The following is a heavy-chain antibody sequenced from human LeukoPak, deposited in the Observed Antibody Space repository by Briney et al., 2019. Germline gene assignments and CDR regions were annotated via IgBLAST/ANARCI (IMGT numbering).Heavy chain of an antibody. CDR3: AKDRGSGSYYLYFDY. Sequence: GGSLRLSCAASGFTFSSDEMSWVRQAPGKGLEWVSYISSSGSTIYYADSVKGRFTISRDNSKNTLYLQMNSLRAEDTAVYYCAKDRGSGSYYLYFDYWGQGTLVTVSS. D-gene: IGHD3-10*01. V-gene: IGHV3-48*03. J-gene: IGHJ4*02. CDR2: ISSSGSTI. CDR1: GFTFSSDE.